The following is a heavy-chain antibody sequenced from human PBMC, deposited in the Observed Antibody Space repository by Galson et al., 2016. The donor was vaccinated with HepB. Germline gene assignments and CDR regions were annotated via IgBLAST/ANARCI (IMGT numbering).Heavy chain of an antibody. CDR3: AHRGSANTRGAFDF. CDR1: GFSLNTVGEC. D-gene: IGHD1-26*01. J-gene: IGHJ3*01. CDR2: IYWDDDK. Sequence: PALVTPTQTLTLTCTFSGFSLNTVGECVAWIRQPPGKALEWLALIYWDDDKRYRPSLSGRLAITKETSKGQVVLTLTNVDPVDTATYYCAHRGSANTRGAFDFWGQGTVVTVSS. V-gene: IGHV2-5*02.